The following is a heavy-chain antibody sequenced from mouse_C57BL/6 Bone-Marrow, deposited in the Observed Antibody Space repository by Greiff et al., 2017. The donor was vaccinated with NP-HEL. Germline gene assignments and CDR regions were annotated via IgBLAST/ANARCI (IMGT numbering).Heavy chain of an antibody. V-gene: IGHV1-15*01. CDR3: SITTVVASPY. J-gene: IGHJ2*01. D-gene: IGHD1-1*01. Sequence: VQLQQSGAELVRPGASVTLSCKASGYTFTDYEMHWVKQTPVHGLEWIGAIDPETGGTAYNQKFKGKAILTADKSSSTAYMELRSLTSEDSAVYYCSITTVVASPYWGQGTTLTVSS. CDR1: GYTFTDYE. CDR2: IDPETGGT.